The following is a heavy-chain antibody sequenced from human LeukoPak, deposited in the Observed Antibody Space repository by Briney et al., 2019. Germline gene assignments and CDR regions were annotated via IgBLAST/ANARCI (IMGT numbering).Heavy chain of an antibody. CDR1: GGSISGFY. J-gene: IGHJ4*02. D-gene: IGHD7-27*01. V-gene: IGHV4-4*07. CDR2: IYTSGST. Sequence: SETLSLTCTVSGGSISGFYWSWIRQTAGKGLEWIGRIYTSGSTNYNPSLKSRVTMSLDTSKNQFSLKLSPVTAADTAVYYCARGPYAWGYIDYWGQGTLVTVSS. CDR3: ARGPYAWGYIDY.